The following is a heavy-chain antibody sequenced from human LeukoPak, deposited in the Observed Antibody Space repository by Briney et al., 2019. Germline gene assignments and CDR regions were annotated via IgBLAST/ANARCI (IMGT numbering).Heavy chain of an antibody. CDR3: ARSYDFWSGYYEDYYYMDV. Sequence: ASVTVSCKASGYTFTSYDINWVRQAPGQGLEWMGWMNPNSGNTGYAQKFQGRVTITRNTSISTAYMELSSLRSEDTAVYYCARSYDFWSGYYEDYYYMDVWGKGTTVTVSS. CDR1: GYTFTSYD. J-gene: IGHJ6*03. D-gene: IGHD3-3*01. V-gene: IGHV1-8*03. CDR2: MNPNSGNT.